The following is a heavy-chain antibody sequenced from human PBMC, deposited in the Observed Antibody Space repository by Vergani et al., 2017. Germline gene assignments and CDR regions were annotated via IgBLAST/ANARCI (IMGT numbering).Heavy chain of an antibody. CDR3: AKPGYDSSGYLDY. Sequence: QVQLVESGGGVVQPGRSLRLSCAASGFTFSSYGMHWVRQAPGKGLEWVAVISYDGSNKYYADSVKGRFTISRDNSKNTLYLQMNSLRAEDTAVYYCAKPGYDSSGYLDYWGQGTLVTGSS. V-gene: IGHV3-30*18. J-gene: IGHJ4*02. D-gene: IGHD3-22*01. CDR1: GFTFSSYG. CDR2: ISYDGSNK.